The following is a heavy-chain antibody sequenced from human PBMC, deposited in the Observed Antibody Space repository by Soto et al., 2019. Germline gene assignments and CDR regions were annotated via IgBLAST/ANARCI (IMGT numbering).Heavy chain of an antibody. CDR2: ISWNSGSI. Sequence: EVQMVESGGGLVQPGRSLRLSCAASGVTLDDYAMHWVRQAPGKGLEWVSGISWNSGSIAYVDSVKGRFTISRDNAKNSRFWPMNRLIVDDTTLDVCAKGHGRDGTDHFDVWSQGTGVTVSS. V-gene: IGHV3-9*01. D-gene: IGHD1-1*01. CDR3: AKGHGRDGTDHFDV. CDR1: GVTLDDYA. J-gene: IGHJ3*01.